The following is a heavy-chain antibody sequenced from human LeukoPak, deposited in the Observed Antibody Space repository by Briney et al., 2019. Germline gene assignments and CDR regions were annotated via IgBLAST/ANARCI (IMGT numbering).Heavy chain of an antibody. V-gene: IGHV1-18*01. CDR1: GYTFTDYD. D-gene: IGHD3-10*01. CDR3: ARNGRVRRVVKDLFEY. CDR2: VSPYNGNT. J-gene: IGHJ4*02. Sequence: ASVRVSCKTSGYTFTDYDITWVRQAPGQGLEWMGRVSPYNGNTYYSQRFQDRVTITKDTSTGTAYMDLRNLRTDDTAMYYCARNGRVRRVVKDLFEYWGQGTLVAVSS.